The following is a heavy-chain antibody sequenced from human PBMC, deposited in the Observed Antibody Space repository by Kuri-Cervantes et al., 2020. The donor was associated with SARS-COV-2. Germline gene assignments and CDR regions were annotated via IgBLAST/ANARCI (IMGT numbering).Heavy chain of an antibody. Sequence: GGSLRLSCTASGFTFSGYWMSWVRQAPGKGLQWVGNIKPDGSETYYVESLKGRFTVSRDNAKNLLFLQMKSLRAEDTAIYYCARQKAGFWTGYYGSEDQWGQGTLVTVSS. CDR2: IKPDGSET. J-gene: IGHJ4*02. CDR3: ARQKAGFWTGYYGSEDQ. D-gene: IGHD3/OR15-3a*01. V-gene: IGHV3-7*03. CDR1: GFTFSGYW.